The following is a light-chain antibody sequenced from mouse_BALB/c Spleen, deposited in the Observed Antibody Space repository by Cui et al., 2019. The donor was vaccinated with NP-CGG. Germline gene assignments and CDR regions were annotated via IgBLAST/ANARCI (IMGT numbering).Light chain of an antibody. V-gene: IGLV1*01. CDR3: ALWYSNHWV. CDR2: GTN. CDR1: TGAVTTSNY. Sequence: QAVVTQESAHTPQPGETVTLTCRSSTGAVTTSNYANWVQEKPDYLFTGLIGGTNNRAPVVPARFSGSLIGDKAALTSSGAQTEDEAIYFCALWYSNHWVFGGGTKLTVL. J-gene: IGLJ1*01.